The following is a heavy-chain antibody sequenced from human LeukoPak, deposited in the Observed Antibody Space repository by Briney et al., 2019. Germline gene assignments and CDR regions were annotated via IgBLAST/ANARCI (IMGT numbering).Heavy chain of an antibody. CDR3: ARHGTGQKAFDI. D-gene: IGHD1-14*01. CDR2: IYYSGGT. CDR1: ASSISDSY. Sequence: SETLSLTCTVSASSISDSYWSWIRQSPGKGLEWAGHIYYSGGTIYNPSLRGRVTISLDTSKTLLSLELSSVTATDTAVYYCARHGTGQKAFDIWGQGTTVTVSS. J-gene: IGHJ3*02. V-gene: IGHV4-59*08.